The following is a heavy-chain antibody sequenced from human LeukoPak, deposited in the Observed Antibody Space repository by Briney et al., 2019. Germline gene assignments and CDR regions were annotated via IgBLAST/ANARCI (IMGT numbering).Heavy chain of an antibody. Sequence: ASVKVSCEASGGTFSSYAISWVRQAPGQGLEWMGWINPNSGGTNYAQKFQGRVTMTRDTSISTAYMELSRLRSDDTAVYYCARDGYCTNGVCYLHWFDPWGQGTLVTVSS. V-gene: IGHV1-2*02. CDR2: INPNSGGT. J-gene: IGHJ5*02. D-gene: IGHD2-8*01. CDR1: GGTFSSYA. CDR3: ARDGYCTNGVCYLHWFDP.